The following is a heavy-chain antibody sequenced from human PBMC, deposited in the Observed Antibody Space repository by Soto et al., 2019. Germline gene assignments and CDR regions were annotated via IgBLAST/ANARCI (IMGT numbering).Heavy chain of an antibody. CDR3: ATARDGYTALGY. Sequence: QVELVQSGAEVRKPGASVKVSCKVSGYSLTEVPMHWVRQAPGKVLEWMAGFVPEDDGKIYAQNFEGRLSMTEDTSTNTAYMELNTQRSEDTAVYYCATARDGYTALGYWGQGTLVSVSS. CDR1: GYSLTEVP. J-gene: IGHJ4*02. D-gene: IGHD1-1*01. V-gene: IGHV1-24*01. CDR2: FVPEDDGK.